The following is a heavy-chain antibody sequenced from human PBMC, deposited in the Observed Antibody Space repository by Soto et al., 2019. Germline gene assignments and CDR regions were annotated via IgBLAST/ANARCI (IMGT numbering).Heavy chain of an antibody. V-gene: IGHV3-30*03. CDR2: ISYDGSNK. CDR1: GFTFSSYG. CDR3: ARDASGTTSFLAS. Sequence: GGSLRLSCAASGFTFSSYGMHWVRQAPGKGLEWVAVISYDGSNKYYADSVKGRFTISRDNSKNTLYLQMNSLRAEDTAVYYCARDASGTTSFLASWGQGTLVTVSS. J-gene: IGHJ5*01. D-gene: IGHD1-1*01.